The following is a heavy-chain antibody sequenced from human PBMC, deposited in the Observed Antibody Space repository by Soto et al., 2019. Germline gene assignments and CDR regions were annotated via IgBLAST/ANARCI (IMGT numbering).Heavy chain of an antibody. D-gene: IGHD6-19*01. V-gene: IGHV4-34*01. CDR2: INHSGST. CDR1: GGSFSGYY. CDR3: ASGAVAGTHYYYYGMDV. J-gene: IGHJ6*02. Sequence: PSETLSLTCAVYGGSFSGYYWSWIRQPPGKGLEWIGEINHSGSTNYNPSLKSRVTISVDTSKNQFSLKLSSVTAADTAAYYCASGAVAGTHYYYYGMDVWGQGTTVTVSS.